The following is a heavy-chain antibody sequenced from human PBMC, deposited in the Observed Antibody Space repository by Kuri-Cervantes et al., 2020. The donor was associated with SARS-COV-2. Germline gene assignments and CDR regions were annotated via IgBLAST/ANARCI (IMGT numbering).Heavy chain of an antibody. D-gene: IGHD2-21*01. Sequence: GGSLRLSCAASGFTFSSYSMNWVRQAPGKGLEWVSSISSSSSYIYYADSVKGRFTISRDNAKNSLYLQMNSLRAEDTAVYYCARGGSAYCGGDCYPPSWGVVLLGSQGSGYMDVWGKGTTVTVSS. J-gene: IGHJ6*03. CDR2: ISSSSSYI. V-gene: IGHV3-21*01. CDR3: ARGGSAYCGGDCYPPSWGVVLLGSQGSGYMDV. CDR1: GFTFSSYS.